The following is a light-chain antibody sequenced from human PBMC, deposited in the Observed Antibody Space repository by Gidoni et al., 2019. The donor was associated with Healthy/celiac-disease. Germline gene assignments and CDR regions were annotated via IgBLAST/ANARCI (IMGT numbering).Light chain of an antibody. Sequence: SYELTQTPSVSVSPGQTASITCSGDKLGDKYACWYQQKPGQSPVLVIYQDSKRPSGIPERFSGSNSGNTATLTISGTQAMDEADYYCQAWDSSSYVVFGGGTKLTVL. CDR2: QDS. V-gene: IGLV3-1*01. CDR1: KLGDKY. J-gene: IGLJ2*01. CDR3: QAWDSSSYVV.